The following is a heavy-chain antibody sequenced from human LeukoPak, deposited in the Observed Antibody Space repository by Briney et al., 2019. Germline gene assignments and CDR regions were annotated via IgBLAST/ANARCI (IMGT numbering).Heavy chain of an antibody. CDR1: GFTFSSYA. D-gene: IGHD5-12*01. Sequence: GGSLRLSCAASGFTFSSYAMSWVRQAPGKGLEWVAVIWYDGSNKYYADSVKGRFTISRDNSKNTLYLQMNSLRAEDTAVYYCARGRAQRWLRTDFDYWGQGTLVTVSS. CDR3: ARGRAQRWLRTDFDY. J-gene: IGHJ4*02. CDR2: IWYDGSNK. V-gene: IGHV3-33*08.